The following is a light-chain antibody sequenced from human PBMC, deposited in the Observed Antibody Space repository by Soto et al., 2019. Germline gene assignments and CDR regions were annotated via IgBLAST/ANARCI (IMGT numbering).Light chain of an antibody. V-gene: IGKV3-20*01. Sequence: EIVLTQSPATLSLSPGERATLSCRASQSVRSYLAWYQQKPGQAPRLLIYDASNRATDIPARFSGSGSGTDFTLTISRLEPEDFAVYYCQQYGSSGTSGQGTKVDIK. CDR1: QSVRSY. CDR2: DAS. J-gene: IGKJ1*01. CDR3: QQYGSSGT.